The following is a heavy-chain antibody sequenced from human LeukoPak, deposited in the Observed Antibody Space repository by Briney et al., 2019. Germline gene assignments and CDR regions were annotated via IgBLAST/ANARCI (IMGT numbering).Heavy chain of an antibody. V-gene: IGHV4-39*07. CDR1: GGSISSSSYY. J-gene: IGHJ4*02. Sequence: PSQTLSLTCTVSGGSISSSSYYWGWIRQPPGKGLEWIGGIYYSGSTYYNPSLKSRVTISVDTSKNQFSLKLSSVTAADTAVYYCAIESSGWFQFDYWGQGTLVTVSS. CDR3: AIESSGWFQFDY. D-gene: IGHD6-19*01. CDR2: IYYSGST.